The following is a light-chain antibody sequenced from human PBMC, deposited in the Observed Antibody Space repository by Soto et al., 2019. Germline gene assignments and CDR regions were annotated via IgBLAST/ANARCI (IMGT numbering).Light chain of an antibody. J-gene: IGKJ2*01. V-gene: IGKV3-20*01. CDR1: QRVSSNY. Sequence: IALTQSPGTLSLSPGERATLSCRASQRVSSNYVAWYQHKPGQAPRLPIHGASIRATGIPDRFSGSGSGTDFTLTISRLETEDFAVYYCHQYGTLPYAFGQGTKLQIK. CDR2: GAS. CDR3: HQYGTLPYA.